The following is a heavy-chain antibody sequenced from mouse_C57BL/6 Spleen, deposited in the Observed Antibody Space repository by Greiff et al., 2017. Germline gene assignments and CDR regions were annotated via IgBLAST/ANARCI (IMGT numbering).Heavy chain of an antibody. CDR1: GYAFSSSW. CDR2: IYPGDGDT. Sequence: VQLQQSGPELVKPGASVKISCKASGYAFSSSWMNWVKQRPGKGLEWIGRIYPGDGDTNYNGKFKGKATLTADKSSSTAYMQLSSLTSEDSAVYFCARAPPAWYFDVWGTGTTVTVSS. V-gene: IGHV1-82*01. CDR3: ARAPPAWYFDV. J-gene: IGHJ1*03.